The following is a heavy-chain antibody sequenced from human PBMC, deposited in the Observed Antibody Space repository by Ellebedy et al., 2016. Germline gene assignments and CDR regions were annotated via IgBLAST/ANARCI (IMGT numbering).Heavy chain of an antibody. CDR1: GFTVSSSY. Sequence: GGSLRLSCAASGFTVSSSYVSWVRQAPGKGLEWVSMSSPGGTIHYADYVKGRFTISRDNSKNTLYLQMNSLTADDTAVYFCVKSGHSYAWSYWGQGTLVTVSS. V-gene: IGHV3-53*01. D-gene: IGHD5-18*01. CDR3: VKSGHSYAWSY. CDR2: SSPGGTI. J-gene: IGHJ4*02.